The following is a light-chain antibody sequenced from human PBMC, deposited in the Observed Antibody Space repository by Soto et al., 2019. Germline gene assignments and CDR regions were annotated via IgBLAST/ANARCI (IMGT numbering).Light chain of an antibody. CDR3: QQRYSTPS. CDR1: QSISSY. J-gene: IGKJ2*01. V-gene: IGKV1-39*01. CDR2: SAF. Sequence: DIQMTQYPSSLSAYAGDRVTITCRASQSISSYLNWYQQKPGKAPKLLIYSAFSLQSGVPSRFSGSGSGTDFTLTISSLQREDSATYYCQQRYSTPSFGQGTKLEIK.